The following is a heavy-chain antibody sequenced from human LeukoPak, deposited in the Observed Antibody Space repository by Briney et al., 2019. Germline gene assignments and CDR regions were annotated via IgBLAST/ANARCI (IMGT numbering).Heavy chain of an antibody. CDR2: INWNGGST. V-gene: IGHV3-20*04. CDR3: ARVRNYYDSSGPKRGAFDI. Sequence: GGSLRLSCAASGFTFDDYGMSCVRQAPGKGLEWVSGINWNGGSTRYADSVKGRFTISRDNAKNSLYLQMNSLRAEDTALYYCARVRNYYDSSGPKRGAFDIWGQGTMVTVSS. J-gene: IGHJ3*02. CDR1: GFTFDDYG. D-gene: IGHD3-22*01.